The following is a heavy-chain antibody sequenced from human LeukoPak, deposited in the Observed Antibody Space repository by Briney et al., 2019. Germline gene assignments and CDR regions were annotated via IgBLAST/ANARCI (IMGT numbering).Heavy chain of an antibody. J-gene: IGHJ5*02. V-gene: IGHV1-2*02. CDR2: INPNSGGT. CDR1: GYTFTGYY. Sequence: ASVKVSCKASGYTFTGYYMHWVRQAPGQGLEWMGWINPNSGGTNYAQKFQGRVTMTRDTSISTAYMELSGLRSDDTAVYYCARDRYCSSTSCYRWFDPWGQGTLVTVSS. D-gene: IGHD2-2*01. CDR3: ARDRYCSSTSCYRWFDP.